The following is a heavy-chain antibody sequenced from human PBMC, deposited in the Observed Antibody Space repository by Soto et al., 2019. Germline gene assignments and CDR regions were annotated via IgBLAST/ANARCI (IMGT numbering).Heavy chain of an antibody. V-gene: IGHV3-9*01. CDR1: GFTFDDYA. CDR2: ISWNSGSI. D-gene: IGHD3-16*02. J-gene: IGHJ3*02. CDR3: AKDKGYSFRGDDAFDI. Sequence: GGSLRLSCAASGFTFDDYAMHWVRQAPGKGLEWVSGISWNSGSIGYADSVKGRFTISRDNAKNSLYLQMNSLRAEDTALYYCAKDKGYSFRGDDAFDIWGQGTMVTVSS.